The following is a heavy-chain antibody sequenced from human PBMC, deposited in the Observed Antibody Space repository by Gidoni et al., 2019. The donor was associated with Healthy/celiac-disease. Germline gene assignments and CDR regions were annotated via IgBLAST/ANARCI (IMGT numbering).Heavy chain of an antibody. J-gene: IGHJ4*02. D-gene: IGHD3-22*01. CDR2: INHSGST. V-gene: IGHV4-34*01. CDR3: ARGGGYYYDSSGYREKSFDY. CDR1: GGSFSGYY. Sequence: QVQLQQRRAGLLKLSETLSLTCAVYGGSFSGYYWSWIRQPPGKGLEWIGEINHSGSTNYNPSLKSRVTISVDTSKNQFSLKLSSVTAADTAVYYCARGGGYYYDSSGYREKSFDYWGQGTLVTVSS.